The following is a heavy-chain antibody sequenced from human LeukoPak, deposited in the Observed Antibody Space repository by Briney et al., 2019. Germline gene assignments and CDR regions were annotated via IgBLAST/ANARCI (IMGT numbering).Heavy chain of an antibody. V-gene: IGHV1-2*02. CDR2: INPNSGGT. CDR1: GYTFTGYY. D-gene: IGHD3-22*01. Sequence: ASVKVSCKASGYTFTGYYMHWVRQAPGQGLEWMGWINPNSGGTNYAQKFQGRVTMTRDTSISTAYMELSRLRSEDTAVYYCARDQTKPMTHGGLDAFDIWGQGTMVTVSS. CDR3: ARDQTKPMTHGGLDAFDI. J-gene: IGHJ3*02.